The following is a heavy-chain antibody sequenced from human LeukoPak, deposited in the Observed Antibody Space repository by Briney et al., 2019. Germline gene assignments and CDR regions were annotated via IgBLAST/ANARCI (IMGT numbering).Heavy chain of an antibody. D-gene: IGHD4-17*01. CDR1: GYTLTELS. CDR2: FDPEDGET. CDR3: ATDRHYGDYSAFDI. J-gene: IGHJ3*02. Sequence: ASVKVSCKVSGYTLTELSMHWVQQAPGKGLEWMGGFDPEDGETIYAQKFQGRVTMTEDTSTDTAYMELSSLSSEDTAVYYCATDRHYGDYSAFDIWGQGTMVTVSS. V-gene: IGHV1-24*01.